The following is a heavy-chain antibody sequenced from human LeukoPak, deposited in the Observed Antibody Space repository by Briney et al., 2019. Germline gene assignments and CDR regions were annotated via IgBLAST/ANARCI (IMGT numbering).Heavy chain of an antibody. Sequence: GGSLRLSCTVSGFTVSSNSMSWVRQAPGKGLEWVSFIYSDNTHYSDSVKGRFTISRDNSKNTLYLQMSSLRAEDTAVYYCARRAGAYSHPYDYWGQGTLVTVSS. CDR1: GFTVSSNS. J-gene: IGHJ4*02. CDR3: ARRAGAYSHPYDY. V-gene: IGHV3-53*01. D-gene: IGHD4/OR15-4a*01. CDR2: IYSDNT.